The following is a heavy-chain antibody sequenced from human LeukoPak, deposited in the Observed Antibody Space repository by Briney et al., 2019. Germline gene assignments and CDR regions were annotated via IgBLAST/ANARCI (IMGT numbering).Heavy chain of an antibody. D-gene: IGHD4-17*01. CDR2: IYYSGST. Sequence: SETLSLTCTVSGGSISSSSYYWGWIRQPPGKGLEWIGSIYYSGSTYYNPSLKSRVTISVDTSKNQFSLKLSSVTAADTAVYYCASHYGDYPDWGQGTVVTVSS. CDR3: ASHYGDYPD. CDR1: GGSISSSSYY. V-gene: IGHV4-39*01. J-gene: IGHJ4*02.